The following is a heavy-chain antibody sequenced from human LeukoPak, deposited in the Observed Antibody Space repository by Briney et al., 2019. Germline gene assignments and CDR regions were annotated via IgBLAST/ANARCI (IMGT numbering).Heavy chain of an antibody. CDR2: IIPILGIA. CDR1: GGTFSSYA. V-gene: IGHV1-69*04. Sequence: VASVKVSCKASGGTFSSYAISWVRQAPGQGLEWMGRIIPILGIANYAQKFQGRVTITADKSTSTAYMELSSLRSEDTAVSYCARGSSDCGYSNYYYGMDVWGQGTTVTVSS. CDR3: ARGSSDCGYSNYYYGMDV. D-gene: IGHD3-22*01. J-gene: IGHJ6*02.